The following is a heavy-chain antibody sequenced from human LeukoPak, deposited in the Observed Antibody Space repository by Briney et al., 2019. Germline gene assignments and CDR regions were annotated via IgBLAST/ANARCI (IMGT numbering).Heavy chain of an antibody. D-gene: IGHD2-2*01. CDR1: GYSISSGYY. Sequence: SETLSLTCTVSGYSISSGYYWGWIRQPPGKGLEWIGSIYHSGSTYYNPSLKSRVTISVDTSKNQFSLKLSSVTAADTAVYYCAREGGYCSSTSCYVNWFDPWGQGTLVTVSS. CDR2: IYHSGST. CDR3: AREGGYCSSTSCYVNWFDP. V-gene: IGHV4-38-2*02. J-gene: IGHJ5*02.